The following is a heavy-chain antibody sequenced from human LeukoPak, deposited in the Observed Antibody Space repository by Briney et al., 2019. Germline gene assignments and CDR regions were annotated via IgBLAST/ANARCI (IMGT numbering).Heavy chain of an antibody. V-gene: IGHV3-30*02. D-gene: IGHD1-26*01. J-gene: IGHJ4*02. Sequence: GGSLRLSCAAPGFTFSSYGMHWVRQAPGKGLEWVAFIRFDGSNKYYADSVKGRFTISRDNFNNTLYLHMSRLRPEDTAVYYCAKVAIVGATTACFEYWGQGTLVTVSS. CDR2: IRFDGSNK. CDR3: AKVAIVGATTACFEY. CDR1: GFTFSSYG.